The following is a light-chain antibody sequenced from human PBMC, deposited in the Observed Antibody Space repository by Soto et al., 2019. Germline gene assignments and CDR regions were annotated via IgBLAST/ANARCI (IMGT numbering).Light chain of an antibody. J-gene: IGKJ1*01. CDR3: QQYGRSPRT. CDR2: GAS. V-gene: IGKV3-20*01. CDR1: QSVDSTY. Sequence: EIVLTQSPGTLSLSPGERATLSCRASQSVDSTYLAWYQQKPGQAPGLLIYGASSRATGIPDRFSGSGSGTDFTLTISRLEPEDFAVYYCQQYGRSPRTFGQGTRVEI.